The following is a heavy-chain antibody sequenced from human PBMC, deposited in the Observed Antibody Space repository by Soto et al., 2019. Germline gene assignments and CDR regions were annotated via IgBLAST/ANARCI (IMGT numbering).Heavy chain of an antibody. V-gene: IGHV4-31*03. CDR1: GGSISSGGYY. CDR2: IYYSGST. CDR3: ARKGLYASGSGWYWYFDY. Sequence: SETLSLTCTVSGGSISSGGYYWSWIRQHPGKGLEWIGYIYYSGSTYYNPSLKSRVTISVDTSKNQFSLKLSSVTAADTAVYYCARKGLYASGSGWYWYFDYWGQGTLVTVSS. D-gene: IGHD6-19*01. J-gene: IGHJ4*02.